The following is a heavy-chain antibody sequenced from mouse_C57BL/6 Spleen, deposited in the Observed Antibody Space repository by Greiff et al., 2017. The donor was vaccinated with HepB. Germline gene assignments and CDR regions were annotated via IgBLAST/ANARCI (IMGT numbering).Heavy chain of an antibody. D-gene: IGHD2-5*01. CDR3: AIEIGDRYSNPWFAY. V-gene: IGHV1-74*01. CDR1: GYTFTSYW. Sequence: QVQLQQPGAELVKPGASVKVSCKASGYTFTSYWMHWVKQRPGQGLEWIGRIHPSDSDTNYNQKFKGKATLTVDKSSSTAYMQLSSLTSEDSAVYYWAIEIGDRYSNPWFAYWGQGTLVTVSA. CDR2: IHPSDSDT. J-gene: IGHJ3*01.